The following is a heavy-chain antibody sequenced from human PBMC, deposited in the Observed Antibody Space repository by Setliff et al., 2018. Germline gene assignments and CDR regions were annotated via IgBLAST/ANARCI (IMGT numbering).Heavy chain of an antibody. CDR3: ARDVWGAGTGWFDP. D-gene: IGHD1-1*01. CDR2: IFTSGST. V-gene: IGHV4-4*08. Sequence: SETLSLTCRVSGGSVSTFYCTWIRQPPGKGLEWIGYIFTSGSTLYNPSLKSRATISRDTSSNQFSLKLFSVTAAGTAVYSGARDVWGAGTGWFDPGGLGILVTVSS. CDR1: GGSVSTFY. J-gene: IGHJ5*02.